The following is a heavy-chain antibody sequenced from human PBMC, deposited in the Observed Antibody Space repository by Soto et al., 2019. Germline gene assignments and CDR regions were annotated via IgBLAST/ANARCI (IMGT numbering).Heavy chain of an antibody. CDR3: ATAGDFWSGYSYYYGMDV. D-gene: IGHD3-3*01. CDR2: IKQDGSEK. V-gene: IGHV3-7*03. J-gene: IGHJ6*02. Sequence: GGSLRLSCAASGFTFSSYWMSWVRQAPGKGLEWVANIKQDGSEKYYVDSVKGQFTISRDNAKNSLYLQMNSLRAEDTAVYYCATAGDFWSGYSYYYGMDVWGQGTTVTVSS. CDR1: GFTFSSYW.